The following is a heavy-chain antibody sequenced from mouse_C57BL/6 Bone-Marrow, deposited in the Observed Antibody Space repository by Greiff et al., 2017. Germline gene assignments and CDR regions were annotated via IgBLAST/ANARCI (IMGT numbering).Heavy chain of an antibody. CDR1: GYTFTDHT. V-gene: IGHV1-78*01. J-gene: IGHJ4*01. D-gene: IGHD2-3*01. CDR2: IYPRDGST. CDR3: ARDLGWLLFYAMDY. Sequence: VQVVESDAELVKPGASVKISCKVSGYTFTDHTIHWMKQRPEQGLEWIGYIYPRDGSTKYNEKFKGKATLTADKSSSTAYMQLNSLTSEDSAVYFCARDLGWLLFYAMDYWGQGTSVTVSS.